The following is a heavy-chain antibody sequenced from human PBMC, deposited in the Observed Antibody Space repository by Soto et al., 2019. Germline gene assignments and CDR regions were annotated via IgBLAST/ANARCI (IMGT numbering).Heavy chain of an antibody. CDR1: GFSFRTYG. Sequence: QVQLVESGGGVVQPGRSLRLSCAASGFSFRTYGMHWVRQAPGKGLEWVALISNDGSIMYYADSVKGRFTISRDNSKNMLFLQMGSLRADDTAVYYCAKSQIWGDQYYFDYWGQGALVTVSS. CDR3: AKSQIWGDQYYFDY. J-gene: IGHJ4*02. V-gene: IGHV3-30*18. CDR2: ISNDGSIM. D-gene: IGHD5-18*01.